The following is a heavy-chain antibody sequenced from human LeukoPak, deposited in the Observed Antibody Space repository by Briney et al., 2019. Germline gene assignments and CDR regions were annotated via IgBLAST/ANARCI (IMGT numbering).Heavy chain of an antibody. Sequence: ASVKVSCKASGYTFTGYYMHWVRQAPGQGLEWIGWINPNSGGTNYAQKFQGRVTMTRDTSISTAYMELSRLRSDDTAVYYCAREGILTGYLAFFYWGQGTLVTVSS. V-gene: IGHV1-2*02. D-gene: IGHD3-9*01. CDR3: AREGILTGYLAFFY. CDR2: INPNSGGT. J-gene: IGHJ4*02. CDR1: GYTFTGYY.